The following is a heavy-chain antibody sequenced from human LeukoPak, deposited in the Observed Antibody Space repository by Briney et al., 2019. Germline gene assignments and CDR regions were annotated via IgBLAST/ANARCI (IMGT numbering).Heavy chain of an antibody. J-gene: IGHJ1*01. V-gene: IGHV3-23*01. CDR1: GFTFSSYA. CDR3: AKYFASGSYYKLPH. CDR2: TSGSGAYT. D-gene: IGHD3-10*01. Sequence: GGSLRLSCAASGFTFSSYAMSWVRQAPGKGLEWVSTTSGSGAYTYYADSVKGRFTISRDNSKNTLYLQMNSLRAEDTAVYYCAKYFASGSYYKLPHWGQGTLVTVSS.